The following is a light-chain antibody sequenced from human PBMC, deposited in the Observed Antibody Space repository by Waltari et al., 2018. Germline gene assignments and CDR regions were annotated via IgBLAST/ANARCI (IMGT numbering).Light chain of an antibody. Sequence: ETVMTQSPATLSVSPGERATLSCRASQSVSSNLAWYQQKPGQAPRLLIYGTSTRATAIPARFSGSGSGTEFTLTISSLQSEDFAVYYCQQYNNWPRTFGGGTKVEIK. CDR2: GTS. CDR1: QSVSSN. CDR3: QQYNNWPRT. J-gene: IGKJ4*01. V-gene: IGKV3-15*01.